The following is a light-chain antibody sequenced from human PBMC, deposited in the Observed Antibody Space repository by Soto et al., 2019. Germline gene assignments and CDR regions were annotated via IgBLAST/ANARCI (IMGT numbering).Light chain of an antibody. Sequence: QSALTQPPSASGSPGQSVTISCTGTSSDVGGYNYVSWYQQHPGKAPKLMIYEVNKRPSGVPDRFSGSKSGNTASLTVSGLQAEDEADYCCSSYAGSNNVVFGGGTKLTVL. J-gene: IGLJ2*01. CDR2: EVN. V-gene: IGLV2-8*01. CDR3: SSYAGSNNVV. CDR1: SSDVGGYNY.